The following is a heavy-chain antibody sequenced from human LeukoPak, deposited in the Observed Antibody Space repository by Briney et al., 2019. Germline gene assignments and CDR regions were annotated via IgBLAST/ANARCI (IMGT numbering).Heavy chain of an antibody. CDR3: ARSHCTGGSCYSSHYYYYGLDV. Sequence: GGSLRHSCAASGFTFRTYRMNWVRQPPGKGLAWVSSISRGSGDIYYAGSVKGRFTISRDNANNSLYLHMNNLRVEDTAVYYCARSHCTGGSCYSSHYYYYGLDVWGQGTTVSVS. J-gene: IGHJ6*02. V-gene: IGHV3-21*06. CDR1: GFTFRTYR. CDR2: ISRGSGDI. D-gene: IGHD2-15*01.